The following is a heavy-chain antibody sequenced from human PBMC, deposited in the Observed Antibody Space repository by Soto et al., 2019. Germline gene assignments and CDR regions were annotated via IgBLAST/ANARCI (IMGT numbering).Heavy chain of an antibody. J-gene: IGHJ6*03. CDR1: GFTFSSYW. CDR3: ARGDCSSTSCYTYYYYYMDV. V-gene: IGHV3-74*01. D-gene: IGHD2-2*02. CDR2: INSDGSST. Sequence: PGGSLRLSCAASGFTFSSYWMHWVRQAPGKGLVWVSRINSDGSSTSYADSVKGRFTISRDNAKNTLYLQMNSLGAEDTAVYYCARGDCSSTSCYTYYYYYMDVWGKGTTVTVSS.